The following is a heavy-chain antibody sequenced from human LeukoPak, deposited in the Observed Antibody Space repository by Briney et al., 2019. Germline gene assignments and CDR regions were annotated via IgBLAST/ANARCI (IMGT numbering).Heavy chain of an antibody. V-gene: IGHV4-59*01. CDR2: IYYSGST. J-gene: IGHJ4*02. D-gene: IGHD6-13*01. Sequence: SEALSLTCTVSGGSISGYYWSWIRQPPGKGLEWIAYIYYSGSTNYNPSLKSRVTISVDRSKNQCSLKVNSVTAADTAVYYCARSPGYYFDYWGQGTLVTVSS. CDR3: ARSPGYYFDY. CDR1: GGSISGYY.